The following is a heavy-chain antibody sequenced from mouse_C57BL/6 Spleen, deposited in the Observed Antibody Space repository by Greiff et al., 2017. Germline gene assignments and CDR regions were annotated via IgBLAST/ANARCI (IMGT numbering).Heavy chain of an antibody. CDR2: IYPGDGDT. CDR1: GYAFSSSW. D-gene: IGHD2-4*01. Sequence: VQLQQSGPELVKPGASVKISCKASGYAFSSSWMNWVKQRPGKGLEWIGRIYPGDGDTNYNGKFKGKATLTADKSSSTAYMQLSSLSSEDSAVYFCARSDDYDEGGFYYWGQGTTLTVSS. J-gene: IGHJ2*01. V-gene: IGHV1-82*01. CDR3: ARSDDYDEGGFYY.